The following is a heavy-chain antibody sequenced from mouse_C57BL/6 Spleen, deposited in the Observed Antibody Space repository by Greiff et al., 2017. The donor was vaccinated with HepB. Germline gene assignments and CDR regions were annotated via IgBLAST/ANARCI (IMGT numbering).Heavy chain of an antibody. CDR2: INPNNGGT. J-gene: IGHJ1*03. CDR1: GYTFTDYN. Sequence: VQLKQSGPELVKPGASVKIPCKASGYTFTDYNMDWVKQSHGKSLEWIGDINPNNGGTIYNQKFKGKATLTVDKSSSTAYMELRSLTSEDTAVYYCAREIPSYSNYGGWYFDVWGTGTTVTVSS. CDR3: AREIPSYSNYGGWYFDV. V-gene: IGHV1-18*01. D-gene: IGHD2-5*01.